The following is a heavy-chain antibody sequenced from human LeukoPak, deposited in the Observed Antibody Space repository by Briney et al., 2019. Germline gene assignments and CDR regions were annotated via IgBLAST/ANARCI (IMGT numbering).Heavy chain of an antibody. J-gene: IGHJ4*02. Sequence: GESLKTSGKGSGYSFISYWIGWVRQMPGKSLGWMGHIYPGDSDTRYSPSFQGQVTISADKSLGTAYLQCSRLKASDSAMYYCPRLGITGTTLYYFDNWGQGTLVSVSS. D-gene: IGHD1-20*01. CDR2: IYPGDSDT. V-gene: IGHV5-51*01. CDR3: PRLGITGTTLYYFDN. CDR1: GYSFISYW.